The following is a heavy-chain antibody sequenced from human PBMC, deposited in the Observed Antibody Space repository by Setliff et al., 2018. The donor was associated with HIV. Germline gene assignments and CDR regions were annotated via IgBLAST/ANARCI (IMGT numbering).Heavy chain of an antibody. CDR1: GGTFGRFG. Sequence: PAASVKVSCKASGGTFGRFGISWVRQAPGQGLEWMGGIIPTFTRANYAQKFQARVIITTDKSTSTAFMELTSLTSEDTAVYYCARSVHSLYGDYATYFDPWGQGTQVTVSS. J-gene: IGHJ5*02. CDR2: IIPTFTRA. CDR3: ARSVHSLYGDYATYFDP. V-gene: IGHV1-69*05. D-gene: IGHD4-17*01.